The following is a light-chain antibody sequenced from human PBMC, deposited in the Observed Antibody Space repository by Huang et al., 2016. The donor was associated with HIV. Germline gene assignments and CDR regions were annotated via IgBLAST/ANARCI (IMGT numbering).Light chain of an antibody. CDR2: DTS. V-gene: IGKV3-11*01. CDR3: QQRSNWPYT. Sequence: EVVLTQSPVTLSLSPGEVATLSCRASQSVSSYLAWYQQKPGRAPRLLIYDTSKRATDIPARFSGSGSGTDFTLTITSLEPEDFAVYYCQQRSNWPYTFGQGTKLDIK. CDR1: QSVSSY. J-gene: IGKJ2*01.